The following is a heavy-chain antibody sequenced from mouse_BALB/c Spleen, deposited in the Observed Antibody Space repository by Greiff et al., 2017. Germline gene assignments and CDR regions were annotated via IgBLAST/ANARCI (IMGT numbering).Heavy chain of an antibody. Sequence: QVQLQQSGAELVKPGASVKLSCKASGYTFTSYYMYWVKQRPGQGLEWIGEINPSNGGTNFNEKFKSKATLTVDKSSSTAYMQLSSLTSEDSAVYYCTRCGYDGGYYAMDYWGQGTSVTVSS. CDR1: GYTFTSYY. CDR2: INPSNGGT. D-gene: IGHD2-2*01. V-gene: IGHV1S81*02. CDR3: TRCGYDGGYYAMDY. J-gene: IGHJ4*01.